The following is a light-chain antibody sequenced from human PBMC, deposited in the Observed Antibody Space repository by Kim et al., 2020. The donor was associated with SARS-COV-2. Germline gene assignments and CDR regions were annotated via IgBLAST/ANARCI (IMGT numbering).Light chain of an antibody. CDR1: ISNIGKNY. CDR3: GSWDSSLNTGQV. Sequence: VTISCSGSISNIGKNYVSWYQQLPGTAPKLLIYDTYKRPSGISDRFSGSKSGTSATLEIAGLQTGDEAVYYCGSWDSSLNTGQVFGGGTQLTVL. CDR2: DTY. J-gene: IGLJ2*01. V-gene: IGLV1-51*01.